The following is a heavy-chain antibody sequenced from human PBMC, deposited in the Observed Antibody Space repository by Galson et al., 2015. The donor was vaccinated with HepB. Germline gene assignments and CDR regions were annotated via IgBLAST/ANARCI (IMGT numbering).Heavy chain of an antibody. CDR1: GFTFSSYG. CDR2: ISYEGSNK. J-gene: IGHJ4*02. V-gene: IGHV3-30*18. CDR3: AKDHDSSSWTTGYFDY. D-gene: IGHD6-13*01. Sequence: SLRLSCAASGFTFSSYGMHWVRQAPGKGLEWVAVISYEGSNKYYADSVKGRFTISRDNSKNTLYLQMNSLRAEDTAVYYCAKDHDSSSWTTGYFDYWGQGTLVTVSS.